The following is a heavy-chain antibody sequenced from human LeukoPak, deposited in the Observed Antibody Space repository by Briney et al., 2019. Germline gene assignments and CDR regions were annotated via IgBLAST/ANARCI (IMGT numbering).Heavy chain of an antibody. D-gene: IGHD6-13*01. CDR2: IKQDGSEE. CDR3: ARDIAGTDY. V-gene: IGHV3-7*01. CDR1: GFTFSNYW. Sequence: GGSLRLSCAVSGFTFSNYWMSWVRQAPGKGLEWVANIKQDGSEEYYVDSVKGRFTISRDNARNSLYLQMNSLRVEDTAVYYCARDIAGTDYWGQGTLVTVSS. J-gene: IGHJ4*02.